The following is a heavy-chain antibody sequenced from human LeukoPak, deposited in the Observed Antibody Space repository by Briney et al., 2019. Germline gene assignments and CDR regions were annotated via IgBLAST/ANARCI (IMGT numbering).Heavy chain of an antibody. Sequence: PGGSLRLSCAASGFTFSWYTMNWVRQAPGKGLEWVSSISSRSSDIYYANSVKGRFTISRDNAKNSLYLQMNSLRDEDTAVYYCAREWELLDYWGQGTLVTVSS. D-gene: IGHD1-26*01. V-gene: IGHV3-21*01. J-gene: IGHJ4*02. CDR2: ISSRSSDI. CDR1: GFTFSWYT. CDR3: AREWELLDY.